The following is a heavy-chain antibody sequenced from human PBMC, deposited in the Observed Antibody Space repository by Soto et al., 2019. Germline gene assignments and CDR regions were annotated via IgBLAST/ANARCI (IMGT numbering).Heavy chain of an antibody. V-gene: IGHV3-30*18. Sequence: GGSLRLSCAASGFTFSSYGMHWVRQAPGKGLEWVAVISYDGSNKYYADSVKGRFTISRDNSKNTLYLQMNSLRAEDTAVYYCAKQGEWIQLWAYYFDYWGQGTLVTVSS. CDR3: AKQGEWIQLWAYYFDY. CDR2: ISYDGSNK. J-gene: IGHJ4*02. D-gene: IGHD5-18*01. CDR1: GFTFSSYG.